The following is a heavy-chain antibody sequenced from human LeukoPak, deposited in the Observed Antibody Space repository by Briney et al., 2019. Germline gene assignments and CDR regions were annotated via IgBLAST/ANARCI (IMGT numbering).Heavy chain of an antibody. CDR2: ISYDGSNK. CDR3: AKRFTQMSSGSSFDY. Sequence: PGRSLRLSCAASGFTFSSYAMHWVRQAPGKGLEWVAVISYDGSNKYYADSVKGRFTISRDNSKNTLYLQMNSLRAEDTAVYYCAKRFTQMSSGSSFDYWGQGTLVTVSS. D-gene: IGHD3-10*01. V-gene: IGHV3-30-3*02. CDR1: GFTFSSYA. J-gene: IGHJ4*02.